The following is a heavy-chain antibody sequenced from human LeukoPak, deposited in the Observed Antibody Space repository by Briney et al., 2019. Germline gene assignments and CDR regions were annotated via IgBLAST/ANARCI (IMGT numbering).Heavy chain of an antibody. CDR3: AARDSYGSGSYPIDY. J-gene: IGHJ4*02. D-gene: IGHD3-10*01. CDR1: GFTLSSYS. CDR2: ISSRSTYI. Sequence: GGSLRLSCAASGFTLSSYSMNWVGRAQGRGLEWSSSISSRSTYIYYADSLKGRFTISRDNAKNSLYLQMNSLRAEDTAVYYCAARDSYGSGSYPIDYWGQGTLVTVSS. V-gene: IGHV3-21*01.